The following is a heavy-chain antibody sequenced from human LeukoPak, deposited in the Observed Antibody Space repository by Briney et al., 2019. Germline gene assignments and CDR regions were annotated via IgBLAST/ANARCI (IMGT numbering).Heavy chain of an antibody. CDR2: IYSGGST. D-gene: IGHD4-17*01. Sequence: GGSLRLSCAASGFTVSSNYMSWVRQAPGKGLEWVSVIYSGGSTYYADSVKGRFTISRDNSKNTLYLQMNSLRAEDTAAYYCAREPNLYGDYVFDYWGQGTLVTVSS. CDR1: GFTVSSNY. V-gene: IGHV3-53*01. CDR3: AREPNLYGDYVFDY. J-gene: IGHJ4*02.